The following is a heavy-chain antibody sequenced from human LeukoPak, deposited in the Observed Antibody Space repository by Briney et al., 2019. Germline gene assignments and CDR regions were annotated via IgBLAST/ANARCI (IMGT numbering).Heavy chain of an antibody. CDR2: IYTSGST. V-gene: IGHV4-4*07. CDR1: GGSISSYY. J-gene: IGHJ5*02. Sequence: SETLSLTCTVSGGSISSYYWSWIRQPAGKGLEWIGRIYTSGSTNYNPSLKSRVTMSVDTSKNQFSLKLSPVTAADTAVYYCAREARSSANKNWFDPWGQGTLVTVSS. CDR3: AREARSSANKNWFDP. D-gene: IGHD1-26*01.